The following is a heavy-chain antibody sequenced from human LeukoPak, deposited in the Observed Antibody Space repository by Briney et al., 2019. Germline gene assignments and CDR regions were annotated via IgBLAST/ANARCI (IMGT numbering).Heavy chain of an antibody. V-gene: IGHV4-34*01. J-gene: IGHJ3*02. Sequence: SETLSLTCAVYGGSFSGYYWSWIRQPPGKGLEWIGEINHSGSTNYNPSLKSRVTISVDTSKNQFSLKLSSVTAADTAVYYCARAAVTTVAVPWAFDIWGQGTMVTVSS. D-gene: IGHD4-17*01. CDR3: ARAAVTTVAVPWAFDI. CDR1: GGSFSGYY. CDR2: INHSGST.